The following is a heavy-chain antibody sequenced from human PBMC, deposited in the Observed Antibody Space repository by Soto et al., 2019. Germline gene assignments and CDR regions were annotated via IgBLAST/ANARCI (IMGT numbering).Heavy chain of an antibody. Sequence: GGSLRRSCAASGFSFSNYAMSGVRRAPGKGREWGSAISGSGGSTFYADTVTGRFTIPTDNSKTTLYLQMNTLSPADPAVHYSATAHTNYRAHFDYGGPGTLVAVSS. CDR1: GFSFSNYA. V-gene: IGHV3-23*01. D-gene: IGHD4-4*01. J-gene: IGHJ4*02. CDR2: ISGSGGST. CDR3: ATAHTNYRAHFDY.